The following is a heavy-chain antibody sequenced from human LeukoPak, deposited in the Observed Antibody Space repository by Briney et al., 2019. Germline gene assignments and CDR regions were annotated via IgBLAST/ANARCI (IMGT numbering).Heavy chain of an antibody. CDR2: ISYDGSNK. V-gene: IGHV3-30*18. D-gene: IGHD3-10*01. CDR1: GFTVSNNY. Sequence: PGGSLRLSCAASGFTVSNNYVTWVRQAPGKGLEWVAVISYDGSNKYYADSVKGRFTISRDNSKNTLYLQMNSLRAEDTAVYYCAKHVGSGSYLGYWGQGTLVTVSS. CDR3: AKHVGSGSYLGY. J-gene: IGHJ4*02.